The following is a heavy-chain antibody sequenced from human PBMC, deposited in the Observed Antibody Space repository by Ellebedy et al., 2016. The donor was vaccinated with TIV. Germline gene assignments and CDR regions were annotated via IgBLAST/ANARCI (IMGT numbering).Heavy chain of an antibody. CDR2: ISYDGSNK. CDR1: GFTFDNYA. V-gene: IGHV3-30-3*01. CDR3: ARGPIAVAGILAEYFQH. Sequence: GESLKISCAASGFTFDNYAMHWARQAPAKGLEWVAVISYDGSNKYYADSVKGRFTISRDNSMNTLYLQMNSLRTEDTAVYFCARGPIAVAGILAEYFQHWGQGTLVSVSS. J-gene: IGHJ1*01. D-gene: IGHD6-13*01.